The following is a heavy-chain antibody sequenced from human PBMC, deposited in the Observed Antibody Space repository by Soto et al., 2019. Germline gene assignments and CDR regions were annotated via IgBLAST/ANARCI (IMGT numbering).Heavy chain of an antibody. CDR1: GFTFSNAW. V-gene: IGHV3-15*07. J-gene: IGHJ6*02. Sequence: PGGSLRLSCAASGFTFSNAWMNWVRQAPGKGLEWVGRIKSKTDGGTTDYAAPVKGRFTISRDDSKNTLYLQMNSLKTEDTAVYYCTTDSIYSSRDPSDYYYYYGMDVWGQGTTVTVSS. D-gene: IGHD6-13*01. CDR3: TTDSIYSSRDPSDYYYYYGMDV. CDR2: IKSKTDGGTT.